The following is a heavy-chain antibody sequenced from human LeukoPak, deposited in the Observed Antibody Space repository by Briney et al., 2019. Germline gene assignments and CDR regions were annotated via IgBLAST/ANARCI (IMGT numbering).Heavy chain of an antibody. CDR3: AISGVGTTKEVDY. D-gene: IGHD4-17*01. J-gene: IGHJ4*02. Sequence: ASVKVSCKASGGTFISYAISWVRQAPGQGLEWMGRIIPIFGTANYAQKFQGRVTITTDESTSTAYMELSSLRSEDTAVYYCAISGVGTTKEVDYWGQGTLVTVSS. V-gene: IGHV1-69*05. CDR1: GGTFISYA. CDR2: IIPIFGTA.